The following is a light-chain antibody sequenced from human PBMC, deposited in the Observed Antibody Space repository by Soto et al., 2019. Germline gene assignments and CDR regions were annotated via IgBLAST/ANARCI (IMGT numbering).Light chain of an antibody. J-gene: IGKJ5*01. CDR2: DAS. CDR1: RDVGSL. CDR3: HQRRSWPIT. Sequence: EVVLTQSPATLSLSAGERASLTCRASRDVGSLIAWYQQKPGQPPRLLIYDASNRATGIPARFSGSGSGTDFVLTISSLEPEDFAVYYCHQRRSWPITFGQGTRLGIK. V-gene: IGKV3-11*01.